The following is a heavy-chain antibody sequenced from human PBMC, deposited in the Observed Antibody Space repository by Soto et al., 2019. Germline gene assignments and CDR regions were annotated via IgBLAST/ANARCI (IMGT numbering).Heavy chain of an antibody. J-gene: IGHJ4*02. CDR3: ASLVVGYSSGWYPNYFDY. Sequence: GESLKISCNGSGYSFTSYWIGWVCQMPGKGLEWMGIIYPGDSDTRYSPSFQGQVTISADKSISTAYLQWSSLKASDTAMYYCASLVVGYSSGWYPNYFDYWGQGTLVTVSS. D-gene: IGHD6-19*01. CDR1: GYSFTSYW. V-gene: IGHV5-51*01. CDR2: IYPGDSDT.